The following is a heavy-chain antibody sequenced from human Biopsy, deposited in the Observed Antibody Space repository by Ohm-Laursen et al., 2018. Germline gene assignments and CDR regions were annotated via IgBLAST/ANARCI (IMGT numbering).Heavy chain of an antibody. Sequence: ASVKVSCKASGYNFRGYHLHWVRLAPGQGLEWMRWINPDTGETRYAPKFQGRLALTRDVSVNKGYLELSSLGSDDTAIYFCAKPSGGVSTIGFDPWGQGTQIIVSS. CDR2: INPDTGET. D-gene: IGHD5/OR15-5a*01. J-gene: IGHJ5*02. CDR3: AKPSGGVSTIGFDP. V-gene: IGHV1-2*02. CDR1: GYNFRGYH.